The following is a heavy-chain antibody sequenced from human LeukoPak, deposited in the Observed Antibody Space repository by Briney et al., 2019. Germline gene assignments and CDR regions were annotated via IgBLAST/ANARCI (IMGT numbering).Heavy chain of an antibody. V-gene: IGHV3-23*01. CDR3: AKSHYYGSGSYDY. Sequence: GGSLRLSCAAPGFTFSSYAMSWVRQAPGKGLEWVSTISASGSSTYYADSVKGRFTLSRDNSKNTLYLQMNSLRAEDMAVYYCAKSHYYGSGSYDYWGQGTLVTVSS. J-gene: IGHJ4*02. D-gene: IGHD3-10*01. CDR2: ISASGSST. CDR1: GFTFSSYA.